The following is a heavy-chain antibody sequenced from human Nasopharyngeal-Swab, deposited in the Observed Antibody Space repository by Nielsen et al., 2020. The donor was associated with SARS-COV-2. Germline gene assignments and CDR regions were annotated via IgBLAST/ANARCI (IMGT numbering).Heavy chain of an antibody. Sequence: VRQAPGKGLEWVSVISGSGGGTYYAASVKGRFTTSRDNSKTTVHLQMDRLRVEDTAVYFCAKSKGYTSSWNDYWGQGTLVTVSS. D-gene: IGHD6-13*01. V-gene: IGHV3-23*01. J-gene: IGHJ4*02. CDR3: AKSKGYTSSWNDY. CDR2: ISGSGGGT.